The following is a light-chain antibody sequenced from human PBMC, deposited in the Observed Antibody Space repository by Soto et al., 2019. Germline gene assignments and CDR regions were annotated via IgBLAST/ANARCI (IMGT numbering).Light chain of an antibody. Sequence: LTQSPGTLSLYPAERATLPCRASQSVSSSYLAWYQQKPGQAPRLLIYGASSRATGIPDRFSGSGSGTDFTLTISRLEPEDFAVYYCQQYGSSPLTFGGGTKVDVK. V-gene: IGKV3-20*01. CDR2: GAS. CDR1: QSVSSSY. J-gene: IGKJ4*01. CDR3: QQYGSSPLT.